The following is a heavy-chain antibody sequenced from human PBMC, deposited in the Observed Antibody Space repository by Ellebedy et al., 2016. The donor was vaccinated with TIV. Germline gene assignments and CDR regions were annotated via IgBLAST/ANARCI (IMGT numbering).Heavy chain of an antibody. Sequence: GGSLRLSCAASGFTFSSFAMSWVRQAPGKGLEWVSAISGSGGGTYYADSVKGRFTISRDNSKNTLYLQMNSLRGEDTAVYYCARGGVVAGADYWGQGTLVTVSS. V-gene: IGHV3-23*01. CDR3: ARGGVVAGADY. CDR1: GFTFSSFA. D-gene: IGHD6-19*01. CDR2: ISGSGGGT. J-gene: IGHJ4*02.